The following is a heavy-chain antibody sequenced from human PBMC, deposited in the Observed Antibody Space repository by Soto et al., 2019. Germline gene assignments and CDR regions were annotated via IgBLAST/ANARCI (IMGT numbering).Heavy chain of an antibody. CDR2: IYHSGST. V-gene: IGHV4-38-2*01. J-gene: IGHJ4*02. D-gene: IGHD3-3*01. CDR1: GYSISSGYY. CDR3: ASSRITIFGVVIIFEH. Sequence: SETLSLTCAVSGYSISSGYYWGWIRQPPGKGLEWIGSIYHSGSTYYNPSLKSRVTISVDTSKNQFSLELGSVTAADTAVYYCASSRITIFGVVIIFEHWGQGTLVTVLL.